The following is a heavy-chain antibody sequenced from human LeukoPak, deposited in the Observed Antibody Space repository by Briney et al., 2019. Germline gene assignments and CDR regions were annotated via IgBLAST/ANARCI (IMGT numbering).Heavy chain of an antibody. D-gene: IGHD3-10*01. Sequence: GGSLRLSCAASGFTFSSYSMNWLRQAPGEGLEWVSSFSSDGSYIYYADSVKGRFSISRDTAKNPLYLQMNSLGVDDTAVYYCARDHGRGSTDYFDYWGQGTLVTVSS. V-gene: IGHV3-21*01. CDR2: FSSDGSYI. CDR3: ARDHGRGSTDYFDY. J-gene: IGHJ4*02. CDR1: GFTFSSYS.